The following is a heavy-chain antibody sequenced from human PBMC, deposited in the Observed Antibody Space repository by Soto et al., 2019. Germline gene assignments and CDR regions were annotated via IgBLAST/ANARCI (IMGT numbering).Heavy chain of an antibody. CDR2: IWPSGST. J-gene: IGHJ4*02. V-gene: IGHV4-38-2*02. D-gene: IGHD1-26*01. CDR3: ARDLVVGATRPHFDH. Sequence: SETLSLTCAVSGYSTSSGYSWGWIRRPPGKGLEWIGTIWPSGSTFYNPSLKSRVTISVDTSKKQISLKLSSVTAADTAVYYCARDLVVGATRPHFDHWGLGTLVTVSS. CDR1: GYSTSSGYS.